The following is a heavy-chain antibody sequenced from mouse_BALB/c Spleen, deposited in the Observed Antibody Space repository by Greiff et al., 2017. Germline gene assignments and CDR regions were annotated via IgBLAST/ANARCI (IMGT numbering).Heavy chain of an antibody. CDR1: GYTFTSYW. J-gene: IGHJ3*01. CDR3: TRGSDGYYHFAY. CDR2: IYPGNSDT. Sequence: EVQLQQSGTVLARPGASVKMSCKASGYTFTSYWMHWVKQRPGQGLEWIGAIYPGNSDTSYNQKFKGKAKLTAVTSTSTAYMELSSLTNEDSAVYYCTRGSDGYYHFAYWGQGTLVTVSA. D-gene: IGHD2-3*01. V-gene: IGHV1-5*01.